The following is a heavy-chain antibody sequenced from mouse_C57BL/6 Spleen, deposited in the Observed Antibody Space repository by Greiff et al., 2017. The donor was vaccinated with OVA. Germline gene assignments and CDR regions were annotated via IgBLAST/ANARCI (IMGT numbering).Heavy chain of an antibody. CDR2: ISYSGST. CDR3: ARGAGPYYAMDY. D-gene: IGHD3-3*01. Sequence: EVMLQESGPGMVKPSQSLSLTCTVTGYSITSGYDWHWIRHFPGNKLEWMGYISYSGSTNYNPSLKSRISITHDTSKNHFFLKLNSVTTEDTATYYCARGAGPYYAMDYWGQGTSVTVSS. V-gene: IGHV3-1*01. J-gene: IGHJ4*01. CDR1: GYSITSGYD.